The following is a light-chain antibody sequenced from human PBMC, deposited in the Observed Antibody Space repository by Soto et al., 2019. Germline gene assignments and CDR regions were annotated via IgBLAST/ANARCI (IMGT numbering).Light chain of an antibody. CDR2: QTS. V-gene: IGKV3D-11*01. Sequence: EIVLTHSPATLSSFPGDIVTLSCRASQYINTRLAWYQHRPGQAPRLLIYQTSTRATGIPVRFTGSGAGTDFTLTISSLEPEDFAVYYRQQRSNWPRTFGQGTKVDNK. J-gene: IGKJ1*01. CDR1: QYINTR. CDR3: QQRSNWPRT.